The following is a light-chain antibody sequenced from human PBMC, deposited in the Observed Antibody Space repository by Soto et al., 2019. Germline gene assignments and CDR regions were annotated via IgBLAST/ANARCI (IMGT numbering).Light chain of an antibody. J-gene: IGKJ2*01. CDR1: QDISNY. Sequence: DIQMTQSPSSLSASVGDRVTITCQASQDISNYLNWYQQKPGKAPKLLIYDASNLETGVPSRFSGSGCETDFTFTISSLQPEDIATYYCQQYDILPYTFGHGTKLEIK. CDR3: QQYDILPYT. CDR2: DAS. V-gene: IGKV1-33*01.